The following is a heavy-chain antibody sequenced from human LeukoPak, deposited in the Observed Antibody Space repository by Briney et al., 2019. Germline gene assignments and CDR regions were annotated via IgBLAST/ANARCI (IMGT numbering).Heavy chain of an antibody. CDR3: VRVNAPVATFDY. J-gene: IGHJ4*02. V-gene: IGHV4-38-2*02. CDR1: GYSISSTYY. CDR2: ISHSGST. D-gene: IGHD1-1*01. Sequence: SETLSPTCTVSGYSISSTYYGAWIRQPPGKGLEWIATISHSGSTYYTPSLESRLTISLDTSRNHFSLRLSSVTAADTAVYYCVRVNAPVATFDYWGLGTLVAVSS.